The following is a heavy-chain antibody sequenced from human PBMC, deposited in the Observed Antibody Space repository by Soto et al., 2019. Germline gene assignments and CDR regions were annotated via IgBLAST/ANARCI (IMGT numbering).Heavy chain of an antibody. D-gene: IGHD2-15*01. Sequence: PXETLSLTCTVAGCSMSSGGYYWSWIRQHPGKGLEWIGYIYYSGSTYYNPSLKSRVTISVDTSKNQFSLKLSSVTAADTAVYYCARSSGVFAFDIWGQGTMVTVSS. CDR1: GCSMSSGGYY. CDR3: ARSSGVFAFDI. CDR2: IYYSGST. J-gene: IGHJ3*02. V-gene: IGHV4-31*03.